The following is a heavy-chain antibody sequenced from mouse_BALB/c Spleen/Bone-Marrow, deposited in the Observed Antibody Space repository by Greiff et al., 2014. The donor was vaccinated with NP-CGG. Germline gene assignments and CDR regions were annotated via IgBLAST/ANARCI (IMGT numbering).Heavy chain of an antibody. CDR1: GYTFTSHI. CDR2: INPYNDGT. V-gene: IGHV1-14*01. Sequence: EVQLQQSGPELVKPGASVKMSCKASGYTFTSHIMHWVKQKPGQGLEWIGYINPYNDGTKYNEKFKGKATLTSGKSSSTAYMELSSLTSEDSAVYYCARRWLPYAMDYWGQGTSVTVSS. D-gene: IGHD2-3*01. J-gene: IGHJ4*01. CDR3: ARRWLPYAMDY.